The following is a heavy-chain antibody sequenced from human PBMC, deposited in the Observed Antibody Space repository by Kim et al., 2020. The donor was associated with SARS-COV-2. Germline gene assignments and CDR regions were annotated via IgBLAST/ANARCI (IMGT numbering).Heavy chain of an antibody. D-gene: IGHD2-2*01. CDR3: ARVDAYCSSTSCHVDY. V-gene: IGHV3-21*01. J-gene: IGHJ4*02. Sequence: SVKGRFTMSRDNAKNSLYLQMNSLRAEDMAVYYCARVDAYCSSTSCHVDYWGQGTLVTVSS.